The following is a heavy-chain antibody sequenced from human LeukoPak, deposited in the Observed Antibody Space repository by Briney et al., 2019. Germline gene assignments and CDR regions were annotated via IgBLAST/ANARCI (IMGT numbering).Heavy chain of an antibody. CDR3: ARDGYCSGGSCYYGFWFDP. D-gene: IGHD2-15*01. CDR2: IYYSGST. Sequence: SETLSLTCTVSGGSISSGGYSWSWIRQHPGKGLEWIGYIYYSGSTYYNPSLKSRVTISVDTSKNQFSLKLSSVTAADMAVYYCARDGYCSGGSCYYGFWFDPWGQGTLVTVSS. CDR1: GGSISSGGYS. J-gene: IGHJ5*02. V-gene: IGHV4-31*03.